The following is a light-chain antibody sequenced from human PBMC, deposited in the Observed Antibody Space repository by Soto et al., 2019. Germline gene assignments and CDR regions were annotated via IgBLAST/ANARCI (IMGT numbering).Light chain of an antibody. J-gene: IGKJ1*01. V-gene: IGKV1-5*01. CDR1: HPISTW. Sequence: DVQLTQSPFTLSASVGDRVTITCRASHPISTWLAGYQQKPGKAPKLLIYDVSTLESGVPSRFSGSGSGTEFALTISSLQPDDFATYYCQQYSTWTFGRGTKVDIK. CDR2: DVS. CDR3: QQYSTWT.